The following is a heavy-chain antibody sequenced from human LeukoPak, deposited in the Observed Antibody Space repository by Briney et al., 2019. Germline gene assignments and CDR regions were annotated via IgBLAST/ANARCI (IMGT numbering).Heavy chain of an antibody. CDR2: IYYSGST. CDR1: GVSISNYY. CDR3: ARHLTTVVTPYDRYYFDY. Sequence: RSSETLSLTCTVSGVSISNYYWSWIRQPPGKGLEWIGYIYYSGSTNYNPSLKSRVTISVNTSKNQFSLKLTSVTAADTAVYYCARHLTTVVTPYDRYYFDYWGQGTLVTVSS. J-gene: IGHJ4*02. D-gene: IGHD4-23*01. V-gene: IGHV4-59*08.